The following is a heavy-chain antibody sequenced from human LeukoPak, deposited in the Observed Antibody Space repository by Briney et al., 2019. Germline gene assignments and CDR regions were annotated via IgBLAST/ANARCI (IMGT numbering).Heavy chain of an antibody. D-gene: IGHD6-6*01. V-gene: IGHV3-30*02. CDR2: IRYDGSNK. Sequence: PGGSLRLSCAASGFIFSNYAMHWVRQAPGKGLEWVTFIRYDGSNKYYAESVKGRFTISRDNSKNTLYLQMNSLRAEDTAVYYCAKAIYSSSSGVVDYWGQGTLVTVSS. J-gene: IGHJ4*02. CDR3: AKAIYSSSSGVVDY. CDR1: GFIFSNYA.